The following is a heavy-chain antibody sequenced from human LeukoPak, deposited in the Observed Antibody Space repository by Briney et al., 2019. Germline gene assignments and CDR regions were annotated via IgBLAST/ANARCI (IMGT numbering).Heavy chain of an antibody. D-gene: IGHD1-26*01. Sequence: ASVTVSCKASGYTFTNYYIHWVRQAPGQGLECMGIINPSGGSTNYAQKFQGRVTMTRDMSTSTVYMELSSLTSEDTAVYYCAREMGVGSTMGYFYYWGQGTLVTVSS. CDR2: INPSGGST. J-gene: IGHJ4*02. CDR1: GYTFTNYY. V-gene: IGHV1-46*01. CDR3: AREMGVGSTMGYFYY.